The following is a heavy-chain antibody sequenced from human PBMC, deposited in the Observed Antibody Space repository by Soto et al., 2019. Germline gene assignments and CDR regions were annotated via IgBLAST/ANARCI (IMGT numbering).Heavy chain of an antibody. D-gene: IGHD4-17*01. Sequence: EVPLVESGGGLVKPGGSLRLSCAASGFAFSSYTMNWVRQAPGKGLEWVSSIRSSSSYADSVKGRFTISRDNAKNSLYLQMNGLRAEDTAVYYCARTTYGDYDFDYWGQGTLVTVSS. V-gene: IGHV3-21*01. J-gene: IGHJ4*02. CDR1: GFAFSSYT. CDR3: ARTTYGDYDFDY. CDR2: IRSSSS.